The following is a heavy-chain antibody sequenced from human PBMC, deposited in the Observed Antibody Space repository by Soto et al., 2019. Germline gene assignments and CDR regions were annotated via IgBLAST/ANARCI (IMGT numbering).Heavy chain of an antibody. Sequence: GGSLRLSCAASGFTFSSYAMSWVRQAPGKGLEWVSAISGSGGSTYYADSVKGRFTISRDNSKNTLYLQMNSLRAEDTAVYYCAKTGRPYDYVWGSYRYDYWGQGTLVTVSS. CDR1: GFTFSSYA. J-gene: IGHJ4*02. D-gene: IGHD3-16*02. CDR2: ISGSGGST. CDR3: AKTGRPYDYVWGSYRYDY. V-gene: IGHV3-23*01.